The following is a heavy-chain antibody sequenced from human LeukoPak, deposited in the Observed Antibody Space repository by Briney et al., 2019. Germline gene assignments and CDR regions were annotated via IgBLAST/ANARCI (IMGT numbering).Heavy chain of an antibody. Sequence: GGSLRLSCAASGFTFSSYSMNWVRQAPGKGLERVSSISSSSSYIYYADSVKGRFTISRDNAKNSLYLQMNSLRAEDTAVYYCARTIEEYCSGGSCYHYYFDYWGQGTLVTVSS. V-gene: IGHV3-21*01. D-gene: IGHD2-15*01. CDR2: ISSSSSYI. CDR3: ARTIEEYCSGGSCYHYYFDY. J-gene: IGHJ4*02. CDR1: GFTFSSYS.